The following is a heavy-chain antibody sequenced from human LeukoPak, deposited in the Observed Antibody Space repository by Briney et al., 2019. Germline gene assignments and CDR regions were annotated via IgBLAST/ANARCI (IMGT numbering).Heavy chain of an antibody. V-gene: IGHV3-23*01. Sequence: PGGSLRLSCAASGFTFSSYAMSWVRLAPGKGLEWVSALSGSGGSIFYADSVKGRFTISRDNSKDTLYLQMNSLRAEDTAVYYCAKVWMLDYWGQGTLVTVSS. D-gene: IGHD3-3*01. J-gene: IGHJ4*02. CDR3: AKVWMLDY. CDR2: LSGSGGSI. CDR1: GFTFSSYA.